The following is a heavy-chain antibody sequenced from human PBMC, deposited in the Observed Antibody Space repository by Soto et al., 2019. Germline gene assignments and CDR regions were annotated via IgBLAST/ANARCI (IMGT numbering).Heavy chain of an antibody. CDR1: GFTFSSYS. V-gene: IGHV3-21*01. J-gene: IGHJ4*02. CDR3: AAGYGSGSYSLDY. Sequence: GGSLRLSCAASGFTFSSYSMNWVRQAPGKGLEWVSSISSSSSYIYYADSVKGRFTISRDNAKNSLYLQMNSLRAEDTVVYYCAAGYGSGSYSLDYWGQGTLVTVSS. CDR2: ISSSSSYI. D-gene: IGHD3-10*01.